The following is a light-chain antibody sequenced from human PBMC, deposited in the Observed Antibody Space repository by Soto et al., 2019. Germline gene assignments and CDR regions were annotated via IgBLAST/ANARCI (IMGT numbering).Light chain of an antibody. CDR2: DAS. CDR1: QSISTY. Sequence: EIVLTQSPATLSLSPGERAALSCRASQSISTYLAWYQQKPGQAPRLFIYDASNRATGIPARFSGSGSGTDFTLTISRLEPEDFAVYYCQQYGSSPPYTFGQGTRLEIK. J-gene: IGKJ5*01. V-gene: IGKV3-20*01. CDR3: QQYGSSPPYT.